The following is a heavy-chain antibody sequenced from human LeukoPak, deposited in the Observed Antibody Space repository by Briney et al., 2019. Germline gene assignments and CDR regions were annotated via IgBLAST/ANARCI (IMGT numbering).Heavy chain of an antibody. V-gene: IGHV3-7*01. CDR1: RFSFSNYW. Sequence: GSLRLSCAASRFSFSNYWMSWVRQAPGKGLEWVANIKQDGSETSYVDSVKGRFTISRDNSKNTLYLQMNSLRAEDTAVYYCAKGGQQLVRSFDYWGQGTLVTVSS. J-gene: IGHJ4*02. D-gene: IGHD6-13*01. CDR3: AKGGQQLVRSFDY. CDR2: IKQDGSET.